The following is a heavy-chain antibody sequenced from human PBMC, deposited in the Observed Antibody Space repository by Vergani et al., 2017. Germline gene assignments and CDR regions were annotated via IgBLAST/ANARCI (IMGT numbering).Heavy chain of an antibody. CDR2: INPSGGHT. Sequence: QVQVVQSGAEVKKSGASVKVSCKTSGYTFSNYYMHWVRQAPGQGLEWTGIINPSGGHTNYAQKFQGRVTMTRDTSTSTVYMELNSLRSEDTAISYCARGDYGILTGYRYWGQGTLVTVSA. CDR1: GYTFSNYY. V-gene: IGHV1-46*03. CDR3: ARGDYGILTGYRY. J-gene: IGHJ4*02. D-gene: IGHD3-9*01.